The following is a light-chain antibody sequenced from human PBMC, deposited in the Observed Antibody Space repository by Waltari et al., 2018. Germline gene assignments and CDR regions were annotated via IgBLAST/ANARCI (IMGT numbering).Light chain of an antibody. CDR2: GAS. J-gene: IGKJ4*01. CDR3: QQYEDWPRHS. CDR1: QNVGTS. V-gene: IGKV3-15*01. Sequence: EIVVTQSPAPLSVSPGERVTLSCRASQNVGTSLAWYQQKPGQTPRLLIFGASSRASGVPARFSGSGSGTDFTLAISSLQSEDFAVYYCQQYEDWPRHSFGGGTKVQIE.